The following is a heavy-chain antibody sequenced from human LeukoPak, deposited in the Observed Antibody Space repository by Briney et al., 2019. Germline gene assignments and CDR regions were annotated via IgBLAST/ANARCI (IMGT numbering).Heavy chain of an antibody. CDR2: INHSGST. CDR1: GGSFSGYY. V-gene: IGHV4-34*01. J-gene: IGHJ4*02. Sequence: SETLSLTCAVYGGSFSGYYWSWIRQPPGKGLEWIGEINHSGSTNYNPSLKSRVTISVDTSKNQFSLKPSSVTAADTAVYYCARVGGYTYYYDSSGYFDYWGQGTLVTVSS. D-gene: IGHD3-22*01. CDR3: ARVGGYTYYYDSSGYFDY.